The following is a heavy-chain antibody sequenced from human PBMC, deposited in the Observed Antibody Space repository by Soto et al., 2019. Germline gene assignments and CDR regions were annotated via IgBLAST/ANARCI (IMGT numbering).Heavy chain of an antibody. CDR2: ISSRSSTI. Sequence: QVQLVESGGGLVKPGGSLRLSCAASGFTFSDYYMSWIRQAPGKGLEWVSYISSRSSTIFYADSVKGRFTISRDNVKNSLYLQMDSLRLEDTAVYYCASGTNGAFFVYWGQGILVTVSS. D-gene: IGHD2-8*01. CDR1: GFTFSDYY. CDR3: ASGTNGAFFVY. V-gene: IGHV3-11*01. J-gene: IGHJ4*02.